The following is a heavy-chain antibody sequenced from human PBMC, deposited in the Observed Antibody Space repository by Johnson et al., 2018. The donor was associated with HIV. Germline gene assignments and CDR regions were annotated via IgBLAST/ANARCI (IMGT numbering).Heavy chain of an antibody. CDR2: IYSGGST. D-gene: IGHD4-17*01. Sequence: VQLVESGGGLIQPGGSLRLSCAASGFTVSSNYMSWVRQAPGKGLEWVSVIYSGGSTYYADSVKGRFTISRDNSKNTLYLQMNSLRAEDTAVYYCARGSGVLTGGDSDAFDSWGQGTMVTVSS. CDR1: GFTVSSNY. CDR3: ARGSGVLTGGDSDAFDS. V-gene: IGHV3-53*01. J-gene: IGHJ3*02.